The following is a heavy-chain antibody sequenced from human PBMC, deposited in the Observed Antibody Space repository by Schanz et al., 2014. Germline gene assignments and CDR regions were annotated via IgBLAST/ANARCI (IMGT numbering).Heavy chain of an antibody. CDR3: ARHRLECGAKCYSVRVFEI. D-gene: IGHD2-21*01. CDR2: IVPIAGIT. Sequence: QVHLVQSGAEVKKPGSSVKVSCKASGGTLSSDTFSWVRQAPGQGLEWMGRIVPIAGITNYAQRFQGRVTITADKSSDTAYIELSSLRSKDTAVYYCARHRLECGAKCYSVRVFEIWGQGTLGNVSS. CDR1: GGTLSSDT. J-gene: IGHJ4*02. V-gene: IGHV1-69*02.